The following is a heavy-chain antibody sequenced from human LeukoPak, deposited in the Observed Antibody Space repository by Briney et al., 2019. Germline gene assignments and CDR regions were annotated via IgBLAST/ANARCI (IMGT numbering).Heavy chain of an antibody. CDR3: AKDGGDYGEYFDY. V-gene: IGHV3-9*01. CDR1: GFTFTSYG. CDR2: ISWNSVTI. Sequence: PGGSLRLSCAASGFTFTSYGMHWVRQAPGKGLEWVSTISWNSVTIDYADSVKGRFTISRDNAKNSLYLQMNSLRAEDTALYYCAKDGGDYGEYFDYWGQGTLVTVS. D-gene: IGHD4-17*01. J-gene: IGHJ4*02.